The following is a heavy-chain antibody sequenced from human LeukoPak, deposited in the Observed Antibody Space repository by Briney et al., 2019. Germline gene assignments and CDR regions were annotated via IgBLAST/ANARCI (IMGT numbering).Heavy chain of an antibody. CDR1: GGSISSNSYY. CDR3: ARLTIYCGGDCYLRSAEYFQH. Sequence: SETLSLTCTVSGGSISSNSYYWGWIRQPPGKGLEWIGSIYYSGSTYYNPSLKSRVTISVDTSKNQFSLKLSSVTAADTAVYYCARLTIYCGGDCYLRSAEYFQHWGQGTLVTVSS. D-gene: IGHD2-21*02. V-gene: IGHV4-39*01. J-gene: IGHJ1*01. CDR2: IYYSGST.